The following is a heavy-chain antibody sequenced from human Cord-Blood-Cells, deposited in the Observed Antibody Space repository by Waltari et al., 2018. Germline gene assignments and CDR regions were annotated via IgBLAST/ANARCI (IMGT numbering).Heavy chain of an antibody. CDR1: GYTFTGYY. D-gene: IGHD4-17*01. CDR3: ARDFQYYGGNYYYGMDV. J-gene: IGHJ6*02. CDR2: INPNSGGT. Sequence: QVQLVQSGAEVKKPGASVKVSCKASGYTFTGYYMHWVRQVPGQGLEWMGWINPNSGGTNYAQKFQGRVTMTRDTSISTAYMELSRLRSDDTAVYYCARDFQYYGGNYYYGMDVWGQGTTVTVSS. V-gene: IGHV1-2*02.